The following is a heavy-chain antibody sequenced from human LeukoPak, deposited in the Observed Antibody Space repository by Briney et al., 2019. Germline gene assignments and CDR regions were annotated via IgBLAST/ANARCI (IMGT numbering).Heavy chain of an antibody. D-gene: IGHD5-18*01. CDR2: IYHSGST. J-gene: IGHJ4*02. Sequence: SETLSLTCTVDGYSLSSGYYWGWIRQHPGKGLEWIGSIYHSGSTYYNPSLKSRVTISVDTSKNHFSLKLSSVTAADTAVYYCARDHRGYSYGSSYWGQGTLVTVSS. CDR1: GYSLSSGYY. V-gene: IGHV4-38-2*02. CDR3: ARDHRGYSYGSSY.